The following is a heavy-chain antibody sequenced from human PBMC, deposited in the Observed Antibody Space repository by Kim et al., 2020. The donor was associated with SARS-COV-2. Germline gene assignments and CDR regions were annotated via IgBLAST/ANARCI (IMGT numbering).Heavy chain of an antibody. D-gene: IGHD1-7*01. CDR2: IYPGDSDT. CDR3: ARNYPDSVTYYYYYGMDV. J-gene: IGHJ6*02. CDR1: GYNFTTHW. V-gene: IGHV5-51*01. Sequence: GESLKISCKASGYNFTTHWIAWVRQMPGKGPEWMGIIYPGDSDTRYSPSFRGQVTISADKSISTAFLQWSSLKASDTAIYYCARNYPDSVTYYYYYGMDVWGQGTTVIVSS.